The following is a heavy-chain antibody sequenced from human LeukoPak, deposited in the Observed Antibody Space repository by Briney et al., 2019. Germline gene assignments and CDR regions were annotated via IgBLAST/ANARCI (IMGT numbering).Heavy chain of an antibody. CDR3: ARGGGPYDFWSEMSDY. CDR2: IYYSGST. Sequence: PSETLSLTCTVSGGSISSGGYYWSWIRQHPGKGLEWIGYIYYSGSTYYNPSLKSRVTISVDTSKNQFSLKLSSVTAEDTAVYYCARGGGPYDFWSEMSDYWGQGTLVTVSS. V-gene: IGHV4-31*03. CDR1: GGSISSGGYY. D-gene: IGHD3-3*01. J-gene: IGHJ4*02.